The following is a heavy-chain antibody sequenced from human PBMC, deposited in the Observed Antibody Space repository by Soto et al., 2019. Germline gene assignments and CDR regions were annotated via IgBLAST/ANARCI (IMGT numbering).Heavy chain of an antibody. D-gene: IGHD3-10*01. CDR3: ARDRGGDFFDY. CDR1: GFNASSSY. J-gene: IGHJ4*02. V-gene: IGHV3-66*01. Sequence: GGSLRLSCAASGFNASSSYMRWLRQAPGKGLEWVSVIYSGTRTSYADSVKGRFSISRDNSKNTLYLQMNSLRVEDTAVYYCARDRGGDFFDYWGPGTLVNVSS. CDR2: IYSGTRT.